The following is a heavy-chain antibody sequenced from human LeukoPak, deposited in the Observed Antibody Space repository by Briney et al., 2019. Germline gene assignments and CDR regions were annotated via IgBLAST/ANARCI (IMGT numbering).Heavy chain of an antibody. D-gene: IGHD4-17*01. CDR1: GGSISSYY. CDR2: IYYSGST. Sequence: SETLSLTCTVSGGSISSYYWSWIRQPPGKGLEWIGYIYYSGSTNYNPSLRSRVTISVDTSKNQFSLKLSSVTAADTAVYYCARRATVTTNNWFDPWGQGTLVTVFS. V-gene: IGHV4-59*01. J-gene: IGHJ5*02. CDR3: ARRATVTTNNWFDP.